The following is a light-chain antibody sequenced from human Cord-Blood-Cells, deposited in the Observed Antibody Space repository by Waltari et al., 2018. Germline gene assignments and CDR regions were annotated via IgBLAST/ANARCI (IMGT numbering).Light chain of an antibody. J-gene: IGLJ3*02. V-gene: IGLV2-23*01. CDR1: SSAVGRYNL. CDR2: EGS. CDR3: CSYAGSSTWV. Sequence: QSALRHPSPSPGAPAQSSTLSCPGTSSAVGRYNLVPWYQQQPGKAPKLMIYEGSKRPSGVSNRFSGSKSGNTASLTISGLQAEDEADYYCCSYAGSSTWVFGGGTKLTVL.